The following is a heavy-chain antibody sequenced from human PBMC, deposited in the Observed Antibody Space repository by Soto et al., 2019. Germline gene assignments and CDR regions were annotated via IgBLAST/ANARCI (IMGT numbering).Heavy chain of an antibody. V-gene: IGHV1-69*01. Sequence: QVQLVQSGAEVKKPGSSVKVSCKASGGTFSSYAISWVRQAPGRGLEWMGGIISIFGTANYAQKFQGSVTITADESTSTAYMELSSLRSEDTAVYYCARSEFLRYGSCGSYYSGHPDYWGQGTLVTDSS. CDR3: ARSEFLRYGSCGSYYSGHPDY. D-gene: IGHD2-15*01. CDR2: IISIFGTA. J-gene: IGHJ4*02. CDR1: GGTFSSYA.